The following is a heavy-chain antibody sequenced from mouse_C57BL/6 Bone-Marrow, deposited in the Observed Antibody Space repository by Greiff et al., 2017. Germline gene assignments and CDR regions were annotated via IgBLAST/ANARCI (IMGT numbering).Heavy chain of an antibody. CDR3: ARHGGSWFAY. CDR1: GFTFSSYG. J-gene: IGHJ3*01. Sequence: EVKLMESGGDLVKPGGSLKLSCAASGFTFSSYGMSWVRTTPDKRLEWVATISSGGSYTYYPDSVKGRCTISRDNAKNTRYLQMSSLKSEDTAMYYCARHGGSWFAYWGRGTLVTVSA. V-gene: IGHV5-6*01. D-gene: IGHD1-1*02. CDR2: ISSGGSYT.